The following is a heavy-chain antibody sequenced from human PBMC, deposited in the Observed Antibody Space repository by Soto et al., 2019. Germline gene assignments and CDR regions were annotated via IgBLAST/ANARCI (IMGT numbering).Heavy chain of an antibody. CDR3: ARSNREGITGTTWLYYFDY. CDR1: DGSFSGYS. Sequence: VQLQQWGAGLLKPSETLSLTCAVYDGSFSGYSWRWIRQATGKGLEWIGEINHSGSTNYNPSLKSRVTISIYTSKNQFSLKLSSVTAADTAVYYCARSNREGITGTTWLYYFDYWGQGTLVTVSS. J-gene: IGHJ4*02. CDR2: INHSGST. D-gene: IGHD1-20*01. V-gene: IGHV4-34*01.